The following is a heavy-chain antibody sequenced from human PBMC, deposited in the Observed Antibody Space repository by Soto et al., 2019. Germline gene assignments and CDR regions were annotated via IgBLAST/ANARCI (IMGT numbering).Heavy chain of an antibody. D-gene: IGHD3-22*01. V-gene: IGHV1-46*03. CDR1: GYTFTSYY. J-gene: IGHJ3*02. CDR2: INPTGSST. CDR3: ARANIYYDSSGYRKDAFDI. Sequence: ASVKVSCKASGYTFTSYYMHWVRQAPGQGQQWMGIINPTGSSTSYAKKLQGRVTMTSDTSTSTVYMELSRLISEDTAVYYCARANIYYDSSGYRKDAFDIWGQGTKVTVSS.